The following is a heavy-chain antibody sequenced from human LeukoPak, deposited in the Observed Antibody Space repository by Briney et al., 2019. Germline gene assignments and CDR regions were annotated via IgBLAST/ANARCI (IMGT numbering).Heavy chain of an antibody. CDR1: GFTFSSYV. D-gene: IGHD2-21*01. J-gene: IGHJ6*02. Sequence: GGSLRLSCVGSGFTFSSYVLTWVRQAPGKGLEWVSGISGGGGNAFYADSVKGRLTISRDISRSTLYLQLNSLRAEDTAVYFCARYGGDRVYFGLDVWGQGTTVTVSS. CDR3: ARYGGDRVYFGLDV. CDR2: ISGGGGNA. V-gene: IGHV3-23*01.